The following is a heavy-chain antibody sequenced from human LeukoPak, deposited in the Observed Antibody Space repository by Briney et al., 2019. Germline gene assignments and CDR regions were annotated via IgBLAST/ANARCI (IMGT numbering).Heavy chain of an antibody. Sequence: SETLSLTCTVSGYSISSGYYWGWIRQPPGKGLEWIGSIYHSGSTYYNPSLKSRVTISVDTSKNQFSLKLSSVTAADTAVYYCARGSYGNPFDYWGQGTLVTVSS. CDR1: GYSISSGYY. V-gene: IGHV4-38-2*02. J-gene: IGHJ4*02. D-gene: IGHD5-18*01. CDR2: IYHSGST. CDR3: ARGSYGNPFDY.